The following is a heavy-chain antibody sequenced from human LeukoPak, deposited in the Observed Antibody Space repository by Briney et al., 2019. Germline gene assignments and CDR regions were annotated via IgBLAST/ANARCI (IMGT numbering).Heavy chain of an antibody. Sequence: LETLSLTCTVSGGSISSYYWSWIRQPPGKGLEWIGYIYYSGSTNYNPSLKSRVTISVDTSKNQFSLKLSSVTAADTAVYYCARGVVVRGTDAFDIWGQGTMVTVSS. CDR3: ARGVVVRGTDAFDI. J-gene: IGHJ3*02. D-gene: IGHD2-15*01. CDR2: IYYSGST. V-gene: IGHV4-59*08. CDR1: GGSISSYY.